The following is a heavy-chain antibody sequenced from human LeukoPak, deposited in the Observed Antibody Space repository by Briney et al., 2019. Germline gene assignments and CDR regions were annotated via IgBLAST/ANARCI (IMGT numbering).Heavy chain of an antibody. CDR2: IYYSGST. J-gene: IGHJ4*02. CDR3: ASSTGRDFDY. CDR1: GGSISSYY. Sequence: SETLSLTCTVSGGSISSYYWSCIRQPPGKGLEWIGHIYYSGSTNYNPSLKSRVTISVDTSKNQFSLKLSSVTAADTAVYYCASSTGRDFDYWGQGTLVTVSS. V-gene: IGHV4-59*01. D-gene: IGHD3-10*01.